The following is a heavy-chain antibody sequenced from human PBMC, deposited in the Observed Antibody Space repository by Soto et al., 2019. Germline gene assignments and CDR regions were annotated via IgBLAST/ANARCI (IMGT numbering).Heavy chain of an antibody. CDR1: GFTFSGSA. CDR2: IRSKANSYAT. CDR3: TRQEYFDWLLDY. Sequence: GGSLRLSCADSGFTFSGSAMHWVRQASGKGLEWVGRIRSKANSYATAYAASVKGRFTISRDDSKNTAYLQMNSLKTEDTAVYYCTRQEYFDWLLDYWGQGTLVTVSS. D-gene: IGHD3-9*01. V-gene: IGHV3-73*01. J-gene: IGHJ4*02.